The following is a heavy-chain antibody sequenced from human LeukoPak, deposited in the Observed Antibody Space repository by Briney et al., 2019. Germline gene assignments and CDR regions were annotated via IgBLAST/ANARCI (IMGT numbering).Heavy chain of an antibody. CDR2: INPNSGGT. CDR1: GNAFTSYY. CDR3: AREFRNYDSSGYYPYFDY. V-gene: IGHV1-2*02. D-gene: IGHD3-22*01. Sequence: ASVKVSCKASGNAFTSYYMHWVRQAPGQGLEWMGWINPNSGGTNYAQKFQGRVTMTRDTSISTAYMELSRLTSDDTAVYYCAREFRNYDSSGYYPYFDYWGQGTLVTVSS. J-gene: IGHJ4*02.